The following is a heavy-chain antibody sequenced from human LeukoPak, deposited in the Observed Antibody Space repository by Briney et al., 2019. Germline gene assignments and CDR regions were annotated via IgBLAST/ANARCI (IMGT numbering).Heavy chain of an antibody. Sequence: ASVKVSCKASGYTFTSYDINWVRQATGQGLEWMGWINPNSGNTGYAQKFQGRITITRNTSISTVYMELSSLRSEDTAVYYCARGPPTAQYFQHWGQGTLVTVSS. CDR1: GYTFTSYD. CDR2: INPNSGNT. CDR3: ARGPPTAQYFQH. V-gene: IGHV1-8*01. J-gene: IGHJ1*01. D-gene: IGHD1-1*01.